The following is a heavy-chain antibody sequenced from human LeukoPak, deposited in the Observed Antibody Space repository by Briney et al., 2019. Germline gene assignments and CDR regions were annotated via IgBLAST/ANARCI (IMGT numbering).Heavy chain of an antibody. Sequence: SGTLSLTCTVSGGSVTRDNWWTWVRQSPEKGLEWIGEIFHSGSTNSNPSLKSRVTISMDKSKNQVSLNLSSVTAADTAVYYCARRTGTHLPNWFDPWGQGTLVIVSS. CDR2: IFHSGST. V-gene: IGHV4-4*02. CDR1: GGSVTRDNW. J-gene: IGHJ5*02. D-gene: IGHD3-10*01. CDR3: ARRTGTHLPNWFDP.